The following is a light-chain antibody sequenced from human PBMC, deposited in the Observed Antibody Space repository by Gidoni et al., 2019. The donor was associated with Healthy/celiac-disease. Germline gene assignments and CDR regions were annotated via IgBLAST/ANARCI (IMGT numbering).Light chain of an antibody. CDR3: KQYDNLPT. CDR1: QDISNY. CDR2: DAS. Sequence: DIQMTQSPSSLSASVGDRVTITCQASQDISNYLNWYQQKPGKAPKLLIYDASNLETGVPSRFSGSGYGTDFTFTISSLQPEDIATYYCKQYDNLPTFGQGTRLEIK. V-gene: IGKV1-33*01. J-gene: IGKJ5*01.